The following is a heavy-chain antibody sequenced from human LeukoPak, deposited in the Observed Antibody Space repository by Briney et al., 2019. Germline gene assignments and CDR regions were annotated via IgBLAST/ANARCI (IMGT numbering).Heavy chain of an antibody. CDR1: GGSISSSSYY. CDR2: IYYSGST. CDR3: ARRLAVAGFDY. J-gene: IGHJ4*02. D-gene: IGHD6-19*01. Sequence: SETLSLTCTVSGGSISSSSYYWGWIRQPPGKGLEWIGSIYYSGSTYYNPSLKSRVTISVDTSKNQFSLKLSSVTAADTALYYCARRLAVAGFDYWGQGSLVTVSS. V-gene: IGHV4-39*01.